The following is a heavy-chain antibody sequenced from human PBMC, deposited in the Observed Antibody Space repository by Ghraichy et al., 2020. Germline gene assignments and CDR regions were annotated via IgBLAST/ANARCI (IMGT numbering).Heavy chain of an antibody. CDR1: GFTFSNFG. CDR3: AKHPHHYDTSAYFYWGSDGDFYFDY. CDR2: IQFDESNK. D-gene: IGHD3-22*01. J-gene: IGHJ4*02. Sequence: GGSLRLSCAASGFTFSNFGCHWVRQAQGKGLEWVAFIQFDESNKYYADSVKGRFAISRDNSRNTLYLQMNSLRSEDTAIYYCAKHPHHYDTSAYFYWGSDGDFYFDYWGQGTLVTVSS. V-gene: IGHV3-30*02.